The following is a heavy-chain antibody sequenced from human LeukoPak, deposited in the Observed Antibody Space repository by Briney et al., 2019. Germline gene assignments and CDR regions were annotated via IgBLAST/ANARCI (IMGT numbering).Heavy chain of an antibody. Sequence: GGSLRLSCAAAGFTSRSYAMSWVRPAPGERLEWVSAISGSGGSTYYADSVKGRFTISRDNSKNTLYLQMNSLRPQTRPVHSCAKDSSGSTYNGLDPWGQGTLVTVSS. CDR2: ISGSGGST. J-gene: IGHJ5*02. CDR3: AKDSSGSTYNGLDP. D-gene: IGHD1-26*01. CDR1: GFTSRSYA. V-gene: IGHV3-23*01.